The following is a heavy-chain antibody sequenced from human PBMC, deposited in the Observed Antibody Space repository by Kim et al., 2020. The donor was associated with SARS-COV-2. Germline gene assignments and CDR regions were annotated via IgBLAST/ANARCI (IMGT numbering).Heavy chain of an antibody. V-gene: IGHV4-4*01. CDR2: ISHRGSP. CDR1: GGSISSLSW. Sequence: TLSLTCAVSGGSISSLSWWSWVRQAPGKGLEWIGEISHRGSPNYHPSLKSRMTISIDSSKNQFSLKLTSVTAADTAIYFCAGFSADMMSMMWGRGGWFDPWGQGTLVTVSS. J-gene: IGHJ5*02. D-gene: IGHD3-16*01. CDR3: AGFSADMMSMMWGRGGWFDP.